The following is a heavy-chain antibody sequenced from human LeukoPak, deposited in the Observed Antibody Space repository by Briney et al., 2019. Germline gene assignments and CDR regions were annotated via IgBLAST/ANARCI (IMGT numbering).Heavy chain of an antibody. Sequence: PSETLSLTCAVYGGSFSGYYWSWIRQPPGKGLEWIGEINHSGSTNYNPSLKSRVTISVDTSKNQFSLKLSSVTAADTAVYYCARGGRYCSSTSCYILRRNWFDPWGQGTLVTVSS. CDR3: ARGGRYCSSTSCYILRRNWFDP. CDR1: GGSFSGYY. CDR2: INHSGST. D-gene: IGHD2-2*02. V-gene: IGHV4-34*01. J-gene: IGHJ5*02.